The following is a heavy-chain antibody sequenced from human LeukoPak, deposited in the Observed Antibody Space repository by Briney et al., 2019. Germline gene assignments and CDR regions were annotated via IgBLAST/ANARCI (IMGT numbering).Heavy chain of an antibody. CDR1: GGSFSGYY. CDR2: INHSGST. J-gene: IGHJ1*01. CDR3: ARARVDIVVVVAATPVWYFQH. Sequence: SETLSLTCAVYGGSFSGYYWSWIRQPPGKGLEWIGEINHSGSTNYSPSLKSRVTISVDTSKNQFSLKLNSVTAADTAVYYCARARVDIVVVVAATPVWYFQHWGQGTLVTVSS. V-gene: IGHV4-34*01. D-gene: IGHD2-15*01.